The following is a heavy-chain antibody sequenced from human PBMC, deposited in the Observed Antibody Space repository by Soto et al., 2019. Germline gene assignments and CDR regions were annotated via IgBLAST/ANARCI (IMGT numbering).Heavy chain of an antibody. CDR3: VRTSHSVSGTWNFDF. CDR1: GFTLSDNY. CDR2: TRNKANRYTT. D-gene: IGHD3-10*01. J-gene: IGHJ4*02. Sequence: EVQLVESGGGLVQPGGSLRLSCAGSGFTLSDNYMDWVRQAPGKGLEWVGRTRNKANRYTTEYAASVKGRVTVSRDESMNSLHLQMNSLKTEDTAVYYCVRTSHSVSGTWNFDFWGQGTVVTVSS. V-gene: IGHV3-72*01.